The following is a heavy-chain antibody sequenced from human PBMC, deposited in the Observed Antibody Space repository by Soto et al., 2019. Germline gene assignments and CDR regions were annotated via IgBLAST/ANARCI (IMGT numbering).Heavy chain of an antibody. Sequence: SETLSLTCTVSGRSISSVNYYWSWIRQPPGKGLEWIGYIYYSGSTYYNPSLRSRVTISLDTSKNQFSLKLSSVTAADTAVYYCARGHYDSSGHYDAFDFWGQGTMVT. V-gene: IGHV4-30-4*02. J-gene: IGHJ3*01. D-gene: IGHD3-22*01. CDR2: IYYSGST. CDR1: GRSISSVNYY. CDR3: ARGHYDSSGHYDAFDF.